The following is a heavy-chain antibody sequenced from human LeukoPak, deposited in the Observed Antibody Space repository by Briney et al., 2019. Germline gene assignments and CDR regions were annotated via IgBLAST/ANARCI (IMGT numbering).Heavy chain of an antibody. V-gene: IGHV3-66*01. CDR2: IYSGGST. CDR1: GFTVSSNY. D-gene: IGHD3-22*01. Sequence: GGSLILSCAASGFTVSSNYMSWVRQAPGKGLEWVSVIYSGGSTYYADSVKGRFTISRDNSKNTLYLQMNSLRAEDTAVYYCARDAVYYYDSSGSYYYYYGMDVWGQGTTVTVSS. J-gene: IGHJ6*02. CDR3: ARDAVYYYDSSGSYYYYYGMDV.